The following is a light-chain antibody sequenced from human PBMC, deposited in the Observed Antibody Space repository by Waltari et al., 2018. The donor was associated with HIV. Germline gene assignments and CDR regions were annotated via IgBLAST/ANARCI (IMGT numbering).Light chain of an antibody. Sequence: EIVMTQSPATLSVSPGERATVSCRASQSIASNLAWYQQQPGQAPRLLIPGASTRATGIPARFSGSGSGTEFTLTISSLQSEDFAVYYCQQYNNWPITFGQGTRLEIK. CDR3: QQYNNWPIT. J-gene: IGKJ5*01. CDR2: GAS. V-gene: IGKV3-15*01. CDR1: QSIASN.